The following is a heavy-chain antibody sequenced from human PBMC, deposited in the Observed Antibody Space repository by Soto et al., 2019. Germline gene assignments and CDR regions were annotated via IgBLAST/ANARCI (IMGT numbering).Heavy chain of an antibody. CDR1: GYTFNSYG. D-gene: IGHD3-16*02. J-gene: IGHJ5*02. CDR2: ISAYNDNT. V-gene: IGHV1-18*01. Sequence: ASVKVSCKASGYTFNSYGISWVRQAPGQGLEWMGWISAYNDNTNYAQNLQGRVTMTTDTSTSTAYMELRSLRSDDTAVYYCARVSWWSYRYIWFDPWGQGTLVTVSS. CDR3: ARVSWWSYRYIWFDP.